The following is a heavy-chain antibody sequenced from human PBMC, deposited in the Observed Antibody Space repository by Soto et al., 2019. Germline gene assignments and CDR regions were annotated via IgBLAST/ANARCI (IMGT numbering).Heavy chain of an antibody. V-gene: IGHV4-30-2*01. Sequence: QLQLQESGSGLVKPSQTLSLTCAVSGGSISSGGYSWSWIRQPPGKGLEWIGYIYHSGSTYYNPSLQSRVTISVDRSKNQLSLKLSSVTAADTAVYYCDRVGDYGDPSWFDPWGQGTLVTVSS. D-gene: IGHD4-17*01. CDR1: GGSISSGGYS. J-gene: IGHJ5*02. CDR3: DRVGDYGDPSWFDP. CDR2: IYHSGST.